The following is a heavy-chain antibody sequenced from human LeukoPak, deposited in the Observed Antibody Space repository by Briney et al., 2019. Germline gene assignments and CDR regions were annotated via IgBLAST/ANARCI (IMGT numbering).Heavy chain of an antibody. CDR1: GFRFGSDW. V-gene: IGHV3-7*01. Sequence: GGSLRLSSAASGFRFGSDWMTWVRQAPGKGLEWVANINPDGNEKYYVDSVKGRFTISRDNGKNSLYLQLNSLRAEDTAVYYCARYYDPAVGDAFDIWGQGTMVTVSS. CDR2: INPDGNEK. D-gene: IGHD3-16*01. J-gene: IGHJ3*02. CDR3: ARYYDPAVGDAFDI.